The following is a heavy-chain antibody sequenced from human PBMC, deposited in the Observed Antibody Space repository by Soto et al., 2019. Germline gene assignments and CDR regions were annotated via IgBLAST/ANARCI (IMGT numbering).Heavy chain of an antibody. CDR1: GFTVSSNY. Sequence: GSLRLSCAACGFTVSSNYMSWVGQAPGKGLEWVSVIYSGGSTYYADSVKGRFTISRDNSKNTLYLQMNSLRAEDTAVYYCARDTWLGARPMDVWGKGTTVTVSS. V-gene: IGHV3-66*01. J-gene: IGHJ6*04. D-gene: IGHD3-10*01. CDR2: IYSGGST. CDR3: ARDTWLGARPMDV.